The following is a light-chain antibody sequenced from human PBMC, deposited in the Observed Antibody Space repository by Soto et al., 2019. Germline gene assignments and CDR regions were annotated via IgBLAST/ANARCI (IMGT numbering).Light chain of an antibody. V-gene: IGLV1-40*01. CDR3: QSYDNSLCVRL. CDR1: SSNIGASYD. Sequence: QSVLTQPPSVSGAPGQRVTISCTGSSSNIGASYDVQWYQQLPGTAPKLLIYNNNNRPSGVPDRFSGSRSGTSASLAITGLEAEDEADYYCQSYDNSLCVRLFGGGTKLTVL. CDR2: NNN. J-gene: IGLJ3*02.